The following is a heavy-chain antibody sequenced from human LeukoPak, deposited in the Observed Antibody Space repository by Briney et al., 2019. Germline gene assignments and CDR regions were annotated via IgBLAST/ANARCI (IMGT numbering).Heavy chain of an antibody. V-gene: IGHV4-59*12. Sequence: SETLPLTCTVSGGSISSYYWSWIRQPPGKGLELIGYIYYSGSTNYNPSLKSRVTISVDTSKNQFSLKLSSVTAADTAVYYCARAALTGTGTFDYWGQGTLVTVSS. CDR3: ARAALTGTGTFDY. CDR2: IYYSGST. J-gene: IGHJ4*02. CDR1: GGSISSYY. D-gene: IGHD1-20*01.